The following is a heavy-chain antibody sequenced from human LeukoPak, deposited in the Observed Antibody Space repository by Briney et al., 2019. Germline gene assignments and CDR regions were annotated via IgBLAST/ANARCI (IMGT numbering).Heavy chain of an antibody. CDR2: ISYDGGNE. CDR1: GFTFSSYG. D-gene: IGHD2-2*01. V-gene: IGHV3-33*01. CDR3: ARVYSPRYCSSTSCYQSHTALDY. J-gene: IGHJ4*02. Sequence: GGSLGLSCAASGFTFSSYGMYWVRQAPGKGLEWVAIISYDGGNEYYVDSVKGRFTISRDNSKSTLFLEMNSLRADDTAVYYCARVYSPRYCSSTSCYQSHTALDYWGQGTLVTVSS.